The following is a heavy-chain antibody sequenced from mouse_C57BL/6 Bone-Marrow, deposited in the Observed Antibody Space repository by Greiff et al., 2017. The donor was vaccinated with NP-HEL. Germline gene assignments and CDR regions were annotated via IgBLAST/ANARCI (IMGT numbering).Heavy chain of an antibody. Sequence: VQLQQSGAELARPGASVKLSCKASGYNFTSYGISWVKQRTGQGLEWIGAIYPRSGNTYYNEKFKGKATLTADKSSSTAYMELRSLTSEDSAVYVCANLYYYGSRGAYWGQGTLVTVSA. CDR1: GYNFTSYG. V-gene: IGHV1-81*01. J-gene: IGHJ3*01. CDR2: IYPRSGNT. CDR3: ANLYYYGSRGAY. D-gene: IGHD1-1*01.